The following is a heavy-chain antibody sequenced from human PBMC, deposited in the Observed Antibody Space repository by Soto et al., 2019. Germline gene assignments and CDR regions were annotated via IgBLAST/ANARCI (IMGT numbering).Heavy chain of an antibody. V-gene: IGHV2-5*02. Sequence: QITLKESGPTLVKPTQTLTLTCTFSGFSLSTSGVGVGWIRQPPGKALEWLALIYWDDDKRYSPSLKSRLTITKDTSKNQAVLTMTNMDPVDTATYYCAHTNRDYFWSGYGMDVWGQGTTVTVSS. CDR2: IYWDDDK. D-gene: IGHD3-3*01. J-gene: IGHJ6*02. CDR1: GFSLSTSGVG. CDR3: AHTNRDYFWSGYGMDV.